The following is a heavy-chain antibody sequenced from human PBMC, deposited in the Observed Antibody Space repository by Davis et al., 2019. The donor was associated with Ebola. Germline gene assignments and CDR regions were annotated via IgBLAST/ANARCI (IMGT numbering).Heavy chain of an antibody. CDR2: ISYDGSNK. CDR3: ARSYDDY. V-gene: IGHV3-30-3*01. CDR1: GFTFSSYE. J-gene: IGHJ4*02. D-gene: IGHD1-26*01. Sequence: GGSLRLSCAASGFTFSSYEMNWVRQAPGKGLEWVAVISYDGSNKYYADSVKGRFTISRDNAKNTLYLQMNSLRAEDTAVYYCARSYDDYWGQGTLVTVSS.